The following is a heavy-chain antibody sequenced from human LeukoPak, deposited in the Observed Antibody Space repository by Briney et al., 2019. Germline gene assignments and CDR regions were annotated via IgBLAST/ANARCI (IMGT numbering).Heavy chain of an antibody. J-gene: IGHJ4*02. Sequence: SQTLSLTCTVSGGSISSGSYYWRWIRQPAGKGLEWIGRIYTSGSTNYNPSLKSRVTISVDTSKNQFSLKLSSVTAADTAVYYCAREDLTASTDDHWGQGTLVTVSS. CDR2: IYTSGST. V-gene: IGHV4-61*02. CDR1: GGSISSGSYY. D-gene: IGHD2-21*02. CDR3: AREDLTASTDDH.